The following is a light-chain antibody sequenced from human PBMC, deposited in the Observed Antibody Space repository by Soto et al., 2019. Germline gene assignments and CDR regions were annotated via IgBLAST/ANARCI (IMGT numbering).Light chain of an antibody. CDR1: SGSVSTSYY. CDR3: VLYVGSGIWV. J-gene: IGLJ3*02. Sequence: QTVVTQEPSFSVSPGGTVTLTCGLSSGSVSTSYYPTWYQQTPGQAPRTLIYSTNIRSSGVPDRFSGSILGNKAALTITGAQADDESDYYCVLYVGSGIWVFGGGTKLIVL. CDR2: STN. V-gene: IGLV8-61*01.